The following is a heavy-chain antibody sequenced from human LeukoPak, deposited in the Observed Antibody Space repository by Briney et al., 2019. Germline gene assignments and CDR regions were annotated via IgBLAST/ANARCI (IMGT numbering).Heavy chain of an antibody. CDR2: IIPIFGTA. Sequence: ASVKVSCKASGGTFSSYAISRVRQAPGQGLEWMGGIIPIFGTANYAQKFQGRVTITADKSTSTAYMELSSLRSEDTAVYYCARVSRKGLAYWGQGTLVTVSS. CDR1: GGTFSSYA. V-gene: IGHV1-69*06. J-gene: IGHJ4*02. D-gene: IGHD1-14*01. CDR3: ARVSRKGLAY.